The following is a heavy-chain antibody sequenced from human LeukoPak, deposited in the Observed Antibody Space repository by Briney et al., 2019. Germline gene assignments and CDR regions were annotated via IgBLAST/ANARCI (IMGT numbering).Heavy chain of an antibody. CDR3: ARDFSGWYGDAFDI. J-gene: IGHJ3*02. Sequence: SETLSLTCTVSGGSISSSSFYWGWIRQPPGKGLEWIGYIYYSGSTNYNPSLKSQVTISVDTSKNQFSLKLSSVTAADTAVYYCARDFSGWYGDAFDIWGQGTMVTVSS. CDR1: GGSISSSSFY. CDR2: IYYSGST. V-gene: IGHV4-61*01. D-gene: IGHD6-19*01.